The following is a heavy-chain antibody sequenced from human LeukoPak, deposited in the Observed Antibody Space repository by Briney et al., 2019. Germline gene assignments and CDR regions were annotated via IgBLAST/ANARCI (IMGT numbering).Heavy chain of an antibody. CDR2: ISRNGDTT. CDR3: VKDGDDYRSLDY. J-gene: IGHJ4*02. Sequence: PGGSLRLSCAASAITVSTNYMTWVRQAPGKGLEYVSVISRNGDTTYNADSVKGRFNISRDNSKNTLYLQMSSLRTEDTAVYYCVKDGDDYRSLDYWGQGTLVTVSS. D-gene: IGHD6-13*01. V-gene: IGHV3-64D*09. CDR1: AITVSTNY.